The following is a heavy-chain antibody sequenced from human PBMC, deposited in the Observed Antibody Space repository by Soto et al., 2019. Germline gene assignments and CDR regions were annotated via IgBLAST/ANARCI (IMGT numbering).Heavy chain of an antibody. CDR3: ARGARTGVPAKTYFAY. D-gene: IGHD2-2*01. CDR1: GFTFSSYG. Sequence: QVQLVESGGGVVQPGRSLRLSCAASGFTFSSYGMHWVRQAPGKGLEWVAVIWSDGSNKYYAESVKGRFTISRDNSKKPLYPQMNTLRAEDTAVYYCARGARTGVPAKTYFAYWGQGTLVTVSS. J-gene: IGHJ4*02. V-gene: IGHV3-33*01. CDR2: IWSDGSNK.